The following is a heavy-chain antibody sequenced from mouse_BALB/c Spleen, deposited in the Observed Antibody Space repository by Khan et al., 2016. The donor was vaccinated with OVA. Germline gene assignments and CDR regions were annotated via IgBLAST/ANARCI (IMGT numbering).Heavy chain of an antibody. J-gene: IGHJ2*01. CDR1: GFSLTSYG. CDR2: IWAGGSS. CDR3: GRLGDI. Sequence: QVQLQQSGPGLVAPSQSLSITCTVSGFSLTSYGVHWVRQPPGKGLEWLGVIWAGGSSNYNSALMSRLSISKDNSKSHVFLNMNSLPTDYTALYYFGRLGDIWGQGTTLTVSS. V-gene: IGHV2-9*02. D-gene: IGHD3-1*01.